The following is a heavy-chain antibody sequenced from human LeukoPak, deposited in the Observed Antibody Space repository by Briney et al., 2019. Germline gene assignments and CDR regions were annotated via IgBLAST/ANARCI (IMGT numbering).Heavy chain of an antibody. D-gene: IGHD3-10*01. CDR2: ISTSGSTK. CDR1: GFTFSSYE. V-gene: IGHV3-48*03. J-gene: IGHJ4*02. CDR3: ARGIDYYGSGSYFL. Sequence: GGSLRLSCAASGFTFSSYEMNWVRQAPGEGLEWVSYISTSGSTKYYADSVKGRFTISRDNAKNSLYLQMNSLRAEDTAVYYCARGIDYYGSGSYFLWGQGTLATVSS.